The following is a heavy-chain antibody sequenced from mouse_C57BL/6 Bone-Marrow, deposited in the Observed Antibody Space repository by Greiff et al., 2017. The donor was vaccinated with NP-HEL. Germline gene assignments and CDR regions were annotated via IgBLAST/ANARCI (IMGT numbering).Heavy chain of an antibody. D-gene: IGHD2-1*01. CDR3: ARSTMGPYYAMDY. CDR2: ISYSGST. J-gene: IGHJ4*01. V-gene: IGHV3-8*01. Sequence: EVKLVESGPGLAKPSQTLSLTCSVTGYSITSDYWNWIRKFPGNKLEYMGYISYSGSTYYNPSLKSRISITRDTSKNQYYLQLNSVTTEDTATYYCARSTMGPYYAMDYWGQGTSVTVSS. CDR1: GYSITSDY.